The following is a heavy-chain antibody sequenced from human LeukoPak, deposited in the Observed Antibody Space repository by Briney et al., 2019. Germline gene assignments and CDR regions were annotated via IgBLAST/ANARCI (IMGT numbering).Heavy chain of an antibody. CDR2: INPNSGGA. Sequence: GASVKVSCKASGYTFTGYYMHWVRQAPGQGLEWMGWINPNSGGANYAQKFQGRVTMTRDTSISTAYMGLSRLRSDDTAMYYCARVFGVVIDAFDIWGQGTMVTVS. D-gene: IGHD3-3*01. J-gene: IGHJ3*02. V-gene: IGHV1-2*02. CDR1: GYTFTGYY. CDR3: ARVFGVVIDAFDI.